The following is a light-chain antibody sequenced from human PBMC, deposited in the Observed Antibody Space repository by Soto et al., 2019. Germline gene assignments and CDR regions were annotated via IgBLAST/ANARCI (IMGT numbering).Light chain of an antibody. V-gene: IGLV2-14*01. Sequence: QSVLTQPASVSGSPGQSITISCTGTSRDVGGYNYVSWHQQHPGKAPKVIITEVSNRPSGVSNRFSGSKSGNTASLTISGLQAEDEADYYCSSYVNYNTFVIFGGGTQLTV. CDR1: SRDVGGYNY. CDR2: EVS. J-gene: IGLJ2*01. CDR3: SSYVNYNTFVI.